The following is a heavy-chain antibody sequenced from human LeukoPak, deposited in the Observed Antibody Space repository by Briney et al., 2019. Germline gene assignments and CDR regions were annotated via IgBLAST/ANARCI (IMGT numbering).Heavy chain of an antibody. V-gene: IGHV4-39*07. CDR1: GGSISSSSYY. D-gene: IGHD6-13*01. Sequence: SETLSLTCTVSGGSISSSSYYWGWIRQPPGKGLEWIGSIYYSGSTYYNPSLKSRVTISVDRSKNQFSLKLSSVTAADTAVYYCARATVAAAGMDYFDYWGQGTLVTVSS. J-gene: IGHJ4*02. CDR2: IYYSGST. CDR3: ARATVAAAGMDYFDY.